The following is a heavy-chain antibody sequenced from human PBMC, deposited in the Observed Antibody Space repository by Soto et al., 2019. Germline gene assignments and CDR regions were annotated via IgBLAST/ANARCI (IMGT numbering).Heavy chain of an antibody. J-gene: IGHJ6*03. CDR1: GYTFTSHG. Sequence: QVQLVQSGAEVKKPGASVKVSCKASGYTFTSHGISWVRQAPGQGLEWMGWISANNSDTNYAQKFQGRVTVTTETSTSTAYMDLRSLRSEDTAVYYCARMVRRSSIDYYHYIDVWGKGTTVTVSS. V-gene: IGHV1-18*01. CDR2: ISANNSDT. D-gene: IGHD3-10*01. CDR3: ARMVRRSSIDYYHYIDV.